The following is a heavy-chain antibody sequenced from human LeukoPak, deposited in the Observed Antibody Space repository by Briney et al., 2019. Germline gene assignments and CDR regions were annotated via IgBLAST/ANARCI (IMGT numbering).Heavy chain of an antibody. D-gene: IGHD3-10*01. CDR1: GFTFSSYG. Sequence: GGSLRLSCAASGFTFSSYGMSWVRQAPGKGLEWVSAISGSGGSTYYADSVKGRFTISRDNSKNTLYLQMNSLRAEDTAVYFCVKDWQYGSGNYYNYFDYWGQGTLVTVSS. CDR2: ISGSGGST. CDR3: VKDWQYGSGNYYNYFDY. J-gene: IGHJ4*02. V-gene: IGHV3-23*01.